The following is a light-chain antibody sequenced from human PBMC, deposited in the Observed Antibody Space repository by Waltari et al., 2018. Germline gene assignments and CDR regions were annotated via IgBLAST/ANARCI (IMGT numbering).Light chain of an antibody. Sequence: DIVMTQSPDSLAVSLGERATINCKSSQSVLYSTNNKNYLAWYQQKAGQPPKLLIYWAFTRESRVPDRFSGSGSGTDFTLTISSLQAEDVAVYYCHQYYATPPDGKTFGQGTKVEIK. CDR3: HQYYATPPDGKT. J-gene: IGKJ1*01. CDR1: QSVLYSTNNKNY. CDR2: WAF. V-gene: IGKV4-1*01.